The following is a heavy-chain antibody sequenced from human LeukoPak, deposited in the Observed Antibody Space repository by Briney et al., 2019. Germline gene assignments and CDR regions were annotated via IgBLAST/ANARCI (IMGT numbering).Heavy chain of an antibody. CDR3: ARDATLVTAMVVFLVPTFDY. V-gene: IGHV1-2*02. D-gene: IGHD5-18*01. CDR1: GYTFTGYY. J-gene: IGHJ4*02. Sequence: ASVKVSCKASGYTFTGYYMHWVRQVPGQGLEWMGWINPNSGGTNYAQKFQGRVTMTRDTSISTAYMEVSRLRSDDTAVYYCARDATLVTAMVVFLVPTFDYWGQGTLVTVSS. CDR2: INPNSGGT.